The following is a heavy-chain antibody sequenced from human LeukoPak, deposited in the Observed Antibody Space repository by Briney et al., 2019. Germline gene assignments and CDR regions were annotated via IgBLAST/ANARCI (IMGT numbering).Heavy chain of an antibody. D-gene: IGHD2-15*01. CDR3: ARLGRAYYYYYYVDV. Sequence: SETLSLTCTVSGGSISSSTYYWGWIRQPPGKGLEWIGSIFYSGNTYYKPSLKSRVTISVDTSKNQFSLKLSSVTAADTAVYYCARLGRAYYYYYYVDVWGKGTTVTVSS. CDR2: IFYSGNT. CDR1: GGSISSSTYY. V-gene: IGHV4-39*07. J-gene: IGHJ6*03.